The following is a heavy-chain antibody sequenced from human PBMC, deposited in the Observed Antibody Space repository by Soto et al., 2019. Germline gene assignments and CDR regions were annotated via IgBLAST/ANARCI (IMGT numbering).Heavy chain of an antibody. Sequence: SETLSLTCAVYGGSFSGYYWSWIRQPPGKGLEWIGEINHSGSTNYNPSLKSRVTISVDTSKNQFSLKLSSVTAADTAVYYCARGKKNYGGNSYYYYGMDVWGQGTTVTVSS. CDR2: INHSGST. CDR1: GGSFSGYY. CDR3: ARGKKNYGGNSYYYYGMDV. D-gene: IGHD4-17*01. V-gene: IGHV4-34*01. J-gene: IGHJ6*02.